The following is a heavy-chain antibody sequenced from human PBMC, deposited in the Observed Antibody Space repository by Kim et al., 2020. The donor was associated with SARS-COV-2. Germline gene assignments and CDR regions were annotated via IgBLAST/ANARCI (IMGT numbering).Heavy chain of an antibody. CDR2: INAGNGNT. J-gene: IGHJ4*02. CDR3: ASSGRHYYYGSGTQRVLDY. CDR1: GYTFTSYA. D-gene: IGHD3-10*01. V-gene: IGHV1-3*01. Sequence: ASVKVSCKASGYTFTSYAMHWVRQAPGQRLEWMGWINAGNGNTKYSQKFQGRVTITRDTSASTAYMELSSLRSEDTAVYYCASSGRHYYYGSGTQRVLDYWGQGTLVTVSS.